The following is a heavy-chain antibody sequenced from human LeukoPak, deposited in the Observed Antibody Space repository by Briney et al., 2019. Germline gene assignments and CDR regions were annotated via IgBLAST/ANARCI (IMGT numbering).Heavy chain of an antibody. CDR2: IYYSGST. CDR3: ARVNSGYDYLDY. V-gene: IGHV4-59*11. J-gene: IGHJ4*02. Sequence: PSETLSLTCTVSGGSISSHYWSWIRQPPGKGLEWIGYIYYSGSTNYNPSLKSRVTISVDTSKNQFSLKLSSVTAADTAVYYCARVNSGYDYLDYWGQGTLVTVSS. D-gene: IGHD5-12*01. CDR1: GGSISSHY.